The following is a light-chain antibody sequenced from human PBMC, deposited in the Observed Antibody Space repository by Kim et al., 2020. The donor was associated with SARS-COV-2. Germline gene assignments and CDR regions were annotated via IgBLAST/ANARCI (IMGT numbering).Light chain of an antibody. V-gene: IGKV1-5*03. CDR3: QHYCRYPYT. Sequence: DIQMTQSPSTLSTSVGDRVTITCRASQSVNDGFVAWYQQKPGKAPNLLIYKASTLESGVPSRFSGSGFGTEFTLTISSLQPDEFATYYCQHYCRYPYTFGQWTKLEI. J-gene: IGKJ2*01. CDR2: KAS. CDR1: QSVNDG.